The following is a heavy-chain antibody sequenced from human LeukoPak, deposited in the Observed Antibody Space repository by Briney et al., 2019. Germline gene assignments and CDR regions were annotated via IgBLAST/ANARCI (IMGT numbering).Heavy chain of an antibody. D-gene: IGHD2-15*01. CDR1: GHTFTSYY. CDR2: INPSGGST. CDR3: AREVVVVVAATQDRNFDY. J-gene: IGHJ4*02. V-gene: IGHV1-46*01. Sequence: ASVKVSCKASGHTFTSYYMHWVRQAPGQGLEWMGIINPSGGSTSYAQKFQGRVTMTRDTSTSTVYMELSSLRSEDTAVYYCAREVVVVVAATQDRNFDYWGQGTLVTVSS.